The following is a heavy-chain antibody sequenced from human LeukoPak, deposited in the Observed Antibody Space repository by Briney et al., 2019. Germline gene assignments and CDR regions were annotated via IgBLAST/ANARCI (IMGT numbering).Heavy chain of an antibody. V-gene: IGHV3-23*01. CDR2: ISGSGGST. J-gene: IGHJ4*02. Sequence: GGSLRLSCAASGFTFSSYAMSWVGKAPGKGLGWVSAISGSGGSTYYADSVKGRFTISRDNSKNTLYLQMNSLRAEDTAVYYCAKGDIAAAANYWGQGTLVTVSS. CDR3: AKGDIAAAANY. CDR1: GFTFSSYA. D-gene: IGHD6-13*01.